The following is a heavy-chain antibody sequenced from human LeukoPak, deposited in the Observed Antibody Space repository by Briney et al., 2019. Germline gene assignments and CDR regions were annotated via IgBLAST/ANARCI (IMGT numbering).Heavy chain of an antibody. J-gene: IGHJ4*02. CDR3: ARAKEIAVAPFDY. D-gene: IGHD6-19*01. CDR1: GYTFTGYY. CDR2: INPNSGGT. Sequence: ASVKVSCKASGYTFTGYYMHWVRQAPGQGLEWMGWINPNSGGTNYAQKFQGWVTITRDTSISTAYMELSRLRSDDTAVYYCARAKEIAVAPFDYWGQGTLVTVSS. V-gene: IGHV1-2*04.